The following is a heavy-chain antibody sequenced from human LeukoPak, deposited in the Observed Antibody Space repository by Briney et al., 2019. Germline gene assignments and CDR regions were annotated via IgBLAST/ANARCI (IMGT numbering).Heavy chain of an antibody. CDR1: GFTFSGYV. V-gene: IGHV3-23*01. CDR3: AKDDAWLRFGE. Sequence: GGSLRLSCAASGFTFSGYVMSWVRQAPGKGLEWVSAISGSGGSTYYADSVKGRFTISRDNSKNTLYLEVISLTAEDTAVYYCAKDDAWLRFGEWSQGTLVTVSS. CDR2: ISGSGGST. J-gene: IGHJ4*02. D-gene: IGHD3-10*01.